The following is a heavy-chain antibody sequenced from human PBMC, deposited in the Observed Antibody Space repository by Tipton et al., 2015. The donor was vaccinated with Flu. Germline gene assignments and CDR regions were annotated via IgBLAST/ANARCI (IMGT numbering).Heavy chain of an antibody. CDR1: GFTFSSYV. CDR3: AKDGWDTSGWYPFDY. Sequence: GSLRLSCAASGFTFSSYVMTWVRQAPGKGLECVSVITSSGTTYYAESVKGRFTISRDDSKNTVYLQMNSLRVEDTAVYYCAKDGWDTSGWYPFDYWGQGTLVTVFS. D-gene: IGHD6-19*01. J-gene: IGHJ4*02. CDR2: ITSSGTT. V-gene: IGHV3-23*01.